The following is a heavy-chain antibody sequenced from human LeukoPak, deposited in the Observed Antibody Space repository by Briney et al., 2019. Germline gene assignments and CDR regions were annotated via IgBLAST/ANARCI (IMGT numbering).Heavy chain of an antibody. CDR1: GFTLSCYA. CDR3: AKDRSSSFSGFLEY. V-gene: IGHV3-23*01. J-gene: IGHJ4*02. Sequence: QPGGSLRLSCAAPGFTLSCYAMTWVRQAPGKGLEWVSAMSYSGSSTYYADSVKGRFTISRDNSKNTLYLQMNSLRAEDTAVYYCAKDRSSSFSGFLEYWGQGTLVTVSS. D-gene: IGHD6-6*01. CDR2: MSYSGSST.